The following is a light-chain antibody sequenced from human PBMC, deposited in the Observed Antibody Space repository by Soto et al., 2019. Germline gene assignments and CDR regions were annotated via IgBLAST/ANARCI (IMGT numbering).Light chain of an antibody. CDR1: QIITTY. Sequence: IQMTQSPASLSASVGDRVTITCRASQIITTYLNWYQQKTGKAPKLLISTSGTLQRGVPARFSGSGAGTDFTLTITARRPEDFATYFCQQSYSIPYTFGQGTKLEIK. CDR2: TSG. J-gene: IGKJ2*01. V-gene: IGKV1-39*01. CDR3: QQSYSIPYT.